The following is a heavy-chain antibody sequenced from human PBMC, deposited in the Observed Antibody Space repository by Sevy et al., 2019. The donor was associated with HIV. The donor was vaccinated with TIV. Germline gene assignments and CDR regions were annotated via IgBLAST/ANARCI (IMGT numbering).Heavy chain of an antibody. D-gene: IGHD3-10*01. V-gene: IGHV3-9*01. Sequence: GGSLRLSCAASGFRFEDYGMHWVRRAPGKGLEWVSGIGWNSGSVGYAVSVKGRFTISRDNAKNLLYLQMNSLTSEDTALYYSAKDLLPYGSGSYPLDYWGQGTVVTVSS. CDR1: GFRFEDYG. CDR2: IGWNSGSV. J-gene: IGHJ4*02. CDR3: AKDLLPYGSGSYPLDY.